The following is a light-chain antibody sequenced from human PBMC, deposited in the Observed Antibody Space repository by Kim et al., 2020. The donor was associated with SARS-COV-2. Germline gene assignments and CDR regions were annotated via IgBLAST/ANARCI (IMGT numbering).Light chain of an antibody. V-gene: IGKV1-27*01. Sequence: AYVGDRVTITCRASQDVTNFLAWYQQKPGKAPNLLIFSASIVQSGVPSRFSGSGYGTEFTLTISGLQPEDVATYYCQKYNRAPLTFGGGTKVDIK. CDR1: QDVTNF. CDR2: SAS. J-gene: IGKJ4*01. CDR3: QKYNRAPLT.